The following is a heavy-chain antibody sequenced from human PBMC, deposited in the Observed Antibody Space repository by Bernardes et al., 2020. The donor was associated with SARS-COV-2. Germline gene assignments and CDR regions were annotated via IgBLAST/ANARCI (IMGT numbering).Heavy chain of an antibody. CDR3: ARGGAFASGYYR. J-gene: IGHJ5*02. V-gene: IGHV4-34*01. CDR1: GGSLRGYF. Sequence: SETLSLTCAVYGGSLRGYFWSWIRQSPGKGLEWKGEINYLGSTNYNPSLKSRVTISVDTSKNQFSLKLNSVTAADTSVYYCARGGAFASGYYRWGQGTLVTVSS. D-gene: IGHD3-22*01. CDR2: INYLGST.